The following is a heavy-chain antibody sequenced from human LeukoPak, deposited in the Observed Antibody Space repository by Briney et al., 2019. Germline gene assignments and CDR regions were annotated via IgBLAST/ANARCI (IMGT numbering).Heavy chain of an antibody. V-gene: IGHV1-8*02. Sequence: ASVKVSCKASGGTFSSYAINWVRQATGQGLEWMGWMNPNSGNTGYAQKFQGRVTMTRNTSISTAYMELSSLRSEDTAVYYCARELRAHNWFDPWGQGTLVTVSS. CDR2: MNPNSGNT. CDR1: GGTFSSYA. CDR3: ARELRAHNWFDP. D-gene: IGHD4-17*01. J-gene: IGHJ5*02.